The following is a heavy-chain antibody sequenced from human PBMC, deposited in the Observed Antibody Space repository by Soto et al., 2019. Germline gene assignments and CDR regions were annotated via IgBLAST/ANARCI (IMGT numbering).Heavy chain of an antibody. Sequence: QVQLVQSGGEVKKPGASVKVSCKASGYTFTSYSFSWVRQAPGQGPEWMGWSSASNGKTNFAQKFQGRVTMTTDTSTNTAYMELRSLNSDDTAVYYCTRVVTGYYYMDVWGTGTTVIVSS. CDR2: SSASNGKT. CDR3: TRVVTGYYYMDV. CDR1: GYTFTSYS. V-gene: IGHV1-18*01. J-gene: IGHJ6*03. D-gene: IGHD5-18*01.